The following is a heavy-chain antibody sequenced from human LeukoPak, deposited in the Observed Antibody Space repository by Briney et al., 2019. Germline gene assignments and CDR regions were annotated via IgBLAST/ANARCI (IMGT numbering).Heavy chain of an antibody. CDR3: ARGFRGGSWSNWVDP. V-gene: IGHV4-34*01. CDR2: INHSGST. D-gene: IGHD2-15*01. Sequence: PSETLSLTCAVYGGSFSGYYWSWIRQPPGKGLEWIGEINHSGSTNYNPSLKSRVTISVDTSKNQFSPKLSSVTAADTAVYYCARGFRGGSWSNWVDPWGGGTLVTVSS. CDR1: GGSFSGYY. J-gene: IGHJ5*02.